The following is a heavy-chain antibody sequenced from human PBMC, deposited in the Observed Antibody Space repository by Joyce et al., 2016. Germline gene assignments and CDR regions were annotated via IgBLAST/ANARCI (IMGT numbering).Heavy chain of an antibody. CDR1: GFTFSNFG. CDR3: VKDRRRITVFGVARNDAFDV. D-gene: IGHD3-3*01. CDR2: LSNDGSKT. V-gene: IGHV3-30*18. Sequence: QVPLVESGGGLVQAGKSLRLSCAVSGFTFSNFGSHWVRQAQGKGLESVKILSNDGSKTNDADSVKGRFTISRDNSKNTLYLQMNSLRVEDTATYYCVKDRRRITVFGVARNDAFDVWGQGTGVLVSS. J-gene: IGHJ3*01.